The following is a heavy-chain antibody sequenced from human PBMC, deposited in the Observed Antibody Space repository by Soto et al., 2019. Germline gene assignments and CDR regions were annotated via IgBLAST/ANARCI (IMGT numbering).Heavy chain of an antibody. CDR2: ISGSGGST. CDR3: AKDLRYCSGGSCYSSYYMDV. D-gene: IGHD2-15*01. V-gene: IGHV3-23*01. J-gene: IGHJ6*03. CDR1: GFTFSSYA. Sequence: EVQLLESGGGLVQPGGSLRLSCAASGFTFSSYAMSWVRQAPGKGLEWVSAISGSGGSTYYADSVKGRFTISRDNSKNTLYLQMNSLRAEDTAVYYCAKDLRYCSGGSCYSSYYMDVWGKGTTVTVSS.